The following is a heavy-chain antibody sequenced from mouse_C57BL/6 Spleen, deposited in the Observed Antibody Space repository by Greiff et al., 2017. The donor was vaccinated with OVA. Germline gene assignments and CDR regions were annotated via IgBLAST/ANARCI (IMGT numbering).Heavy chain of an antibody. D-gene: IGHD2-4*01. CDR2: IYPGDGDT. CDR3: AYYDYDRGFAY. V-gene: IGHV1-82*01. J-gene: IGHJ3*01. Sequence: QVQLQQSGPELVKPGASVKISCKASGYAFSSSWMNWVKQRPGKGLEWIGRIYPGDGDTNYNGKFKGKATLTADKSSSTAYMQLSSLTSEDSAVYFCAYYDYDRGFAYWGQGTLVTVSA. CDR1: GYAFSSSW.